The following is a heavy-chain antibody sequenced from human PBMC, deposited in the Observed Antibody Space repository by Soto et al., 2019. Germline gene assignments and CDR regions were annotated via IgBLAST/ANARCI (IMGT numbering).Heavy chain of an antibody. J-gene: IGHJ5*02. V-gene: IGHV1-46*03. D-gene: IGHD1-26*01. CDR1: GYTFTSYY. CDR3: ARPLYSGSYSNWFDP. CDR2: INPSGGST. Sequence: ASVKVSCKASGYTFTSYYMHWVRQAPGQGLEWMGIINPSGGSTSYAQKFQGRVTMTRDTSTSTVYMELSSLRSEDTAVYYCARPLYSGSYSNWFDPWGQGTLVTVSS.